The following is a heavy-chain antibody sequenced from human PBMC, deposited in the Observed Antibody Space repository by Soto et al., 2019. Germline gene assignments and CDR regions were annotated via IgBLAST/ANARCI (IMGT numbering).Heavy chain of an antibody. D-gene: IGHD4-17*01. V-gene: IGHV3-73*01. CDR3: TRLFAYGDAFNL. J-gene: IGHJ3*01. CDR1: GFPFSGSA. Sequence: GGSLSFSCAASGFPFSGSAMHWVRQASGKGLEWVGHIRSKANSYATAYAASVKGRFTISRDDSKSTAYLQMSSLHPEDTAVYYCTRLFAYGDAFNLWGQGTMVTVSS. CDR2: IRSKANSYAT.